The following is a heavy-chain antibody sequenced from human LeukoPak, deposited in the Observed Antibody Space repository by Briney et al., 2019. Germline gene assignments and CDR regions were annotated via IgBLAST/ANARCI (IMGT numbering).Heavy chain of an antibody. V-gene: IGHV5-51*01. J-gene: IGHJ4*02. CDR2: IYPGDSDT. CDR3: AGLGRVGATQSHSDF. D-gene: IGHD1-26*01. CDR1: GYSFNTYW. Sequence: GESLKISCKGSGYSFNTYWIAWVRQMPGKGLEWMGIIYPGDSDTRYSPSFQGQVTISADKSISAAYVQWNSLKASDTAMYYCAGLGRVGATQSHSDFWGQGTLVTVSS.